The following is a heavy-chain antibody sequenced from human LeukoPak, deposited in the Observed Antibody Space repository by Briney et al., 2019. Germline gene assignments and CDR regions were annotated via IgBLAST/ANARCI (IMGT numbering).Heavy chain of an antibody. CDR2: IYYSGST. CDR3: ARGDYYYDNSASY. Sequence: SETLSLTCTVSGGSISSYYWSWIRQPPGKGLEWIGYIYYSGSTNYNPSLKSRVTISVDTSKNQFSLKLSSVTAADTAVYYCARGDYYYDNSASYWGQGTQVTVSS. J-gene: IGHJ4*02. D-gene: IGHD3-22*01. CDR1: GGSISSYY. V-gene: IGHV4-59*08.